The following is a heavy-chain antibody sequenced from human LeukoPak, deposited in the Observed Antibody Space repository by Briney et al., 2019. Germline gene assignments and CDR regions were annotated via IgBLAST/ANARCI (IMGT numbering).Heavy chain of an antibody. Sequence: GGSLRLSCAASGFTFSSDSMNWVRQAPGKGLEWVANIKQDGSEKYYVDSVKGRFTISRDNAKNSLYLQMNSLRAEDTAVYYCARDGNDYGDYGDAFDIWGQGTMVTVSS. V-gene: IGHV3-7*03. J-gene: IGHJ3*02. CDR1: GFTFSSDS. CDR2: IKQDGSEK. D-gene: IGHD4-17*01. CDR3: ARDGNDYGDYGDAFDI.